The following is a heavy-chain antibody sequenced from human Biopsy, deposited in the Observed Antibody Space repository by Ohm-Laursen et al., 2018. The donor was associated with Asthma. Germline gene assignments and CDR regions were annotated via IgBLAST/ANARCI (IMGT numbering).Heavy chain of an antibody. J-gene: IGHJ4*02. CDR3: ARGDSSGWSHYYFDY. CDR2: IGSTRLYT. D-gene: IGHD6-19*01. Sequence: SLRLSCSASGFTFSDSCMSWIRQAPGKGLEWISYIGSTRLYTNSADSVKGRFSISRDNAKNSLYLHMNSLRVEDTAVYYCARGDSSGWSHYYFDYWGQGTLVTVSS. V-gene: IGHV3-11*06. CDR1: GFTFSDSC.